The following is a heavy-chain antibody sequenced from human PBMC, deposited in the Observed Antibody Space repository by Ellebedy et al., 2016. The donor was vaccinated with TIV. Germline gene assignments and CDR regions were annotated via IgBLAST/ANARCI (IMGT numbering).Heavy chain of an antibody. CDR3: ARDSIRSAVAESY. CDR2: INPNSGGT. J-gene: IGHJ4*02. CDR1: GYTFTGYY. D-gene: IGHD6-19*01. V-gene: IGHV1-2*02. Sequence: ALVKVSCXASGYTFTGYYMHWVRQAPGQGLEWMGWINPNSGGTNYAQKFQGRVTMTRDTSISTAYMELSRLRFDDTAVYYCARDSIRSAVAESYWGQGTLVTVSS.